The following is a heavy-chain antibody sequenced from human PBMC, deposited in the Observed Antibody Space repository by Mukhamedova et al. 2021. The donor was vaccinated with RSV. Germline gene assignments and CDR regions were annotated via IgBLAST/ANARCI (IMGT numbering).Heavy chain of an antibody. Sequence: QKFQERVTIPRDRSTSTAYMELSSLRSEDTAVYYCAAEEVGAFDYWGQGTLVTVPS. CDR3: AAEEVGAFDY. V-gene: IGHV1-58*01. J-gene: IGHJ4*02. D-gene: IGHD1-26*01.